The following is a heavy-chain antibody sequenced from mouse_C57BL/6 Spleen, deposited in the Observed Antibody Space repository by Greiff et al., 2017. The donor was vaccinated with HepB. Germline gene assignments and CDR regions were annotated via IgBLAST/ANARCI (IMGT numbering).Heavy chain of an antibody. J-gene: IGHJ1*03. CDR3: ARCPYDYDVGYFDV. V-gene: IGHV1-69*01. D-gene: IGHD2-4*01. CDR2: IDPSDSYT. Sequence: QVQLQQPGAELVMPGASVKLSCKASGYTFTSYCMHWVKQRPGQGLEWIGEIDPSDSYTNYNQKFKGKSTLTVDKSSSTAYMQLSSLTSEDSAVYYCARCPYDYDVGYFDVWGTGTTVTVAS. CDR1: GYTFTSYC.